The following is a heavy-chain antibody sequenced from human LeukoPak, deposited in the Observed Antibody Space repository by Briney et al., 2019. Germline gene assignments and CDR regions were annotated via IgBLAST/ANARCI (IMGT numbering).Heavy chain of an antibody. Sequence: ASVTVSYTPSVYIFINYGISWVRQAPGQGLEWMGWISPYNGHTNYAPNLQDRLTITTDTSTSTAYMELRSLRSDDTAVYYCAKTRDTVLNEYWGQGTLVTVSS. CDR1: VYIFINYG. J-gene: IGHJ4*02. V-gene: IGHV1-18*01. CDR2: ISPYNGHT. CDR3: AKTRDTVLNEY.